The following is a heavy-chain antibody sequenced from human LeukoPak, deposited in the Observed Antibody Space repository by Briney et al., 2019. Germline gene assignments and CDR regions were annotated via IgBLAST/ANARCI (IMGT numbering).Heavy chain of an antibody. D-gene: IGHD5-18*01. CDR1: GGSISSGSYY. Sequence: SETLSLTCTVSGGSISSGSYYWGWIRQPAGKGLEWIGRIYTSGSTNYNPSLKSRVTISVDTSKNQFSLKLSSVTVADTAVYYCATTPQRGYSYGWGTDAFDIWGQGTMVTVSS. J-gene: IGHJ3*02. CDR2: IYTSGST. V-gene: IGHV4-61*02. CDR3: ATTPQRGYSYGWGTDAFDI.